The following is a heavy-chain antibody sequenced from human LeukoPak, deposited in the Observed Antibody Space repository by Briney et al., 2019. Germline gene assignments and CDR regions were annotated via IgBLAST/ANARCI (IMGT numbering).Heavy chain of an antibody. CDR3: TRRYCTDGVCPFDI. Sequence: GGSLRLSCAASGFTFSTSSMTWVRQAPGKGLEWVSSIGRSGDYTYYADSVKGRFTMSRDNAKNSLYLQMNSLRAEDTAVYYCTRRYCTDGVCPFDIWGQGTMVTVSS. CDR2: IGRSGDYT. D-gene: IGHD2-8*01. CDR1: GFTFSTSS. J-gene: IGHJ3*02. V-gene: IGHV3-21*01.